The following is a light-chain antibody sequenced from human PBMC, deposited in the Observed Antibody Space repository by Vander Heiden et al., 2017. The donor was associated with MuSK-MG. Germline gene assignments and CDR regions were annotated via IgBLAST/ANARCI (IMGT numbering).Light chain of an antibody. V-gene: IGKV1-39*01. CDR1: QSMSSY. CDR3: QHSDSTPRT. Sequence: DIQMTQSPSSLSASVGDRVTITCRASQSMSSYLNWYQQKPGKAPKLLIYAASSLQSGVPSRFSGSGSGTDFTLTISRLQPEDFATYYCQHSDSTPRTFGQGTKMEIK. J-gene: IGKJ2*01. CDR2: AAS.